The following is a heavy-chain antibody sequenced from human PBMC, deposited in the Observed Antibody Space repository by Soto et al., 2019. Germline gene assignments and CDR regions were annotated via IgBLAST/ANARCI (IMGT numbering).Heavy chain of an antibody. CDR3: VTIQGGSNVVDY. CDR2: INHSGST. V-gene: IGHV4-34*01. Sequence: SETLSLTCAVYGGSFSGYYWSWIRQPPGKGLEWIGEINHSGSTNYNPSLKSRVTISVDTSKNQFSLKLSSVTAADTAVYYCVTIQGGSNVVDYWGQGTLVTDFS. CDR1: GGSFSGYY. J-gene: IGHJ4*02. D-gene: IGHD1-26*01.